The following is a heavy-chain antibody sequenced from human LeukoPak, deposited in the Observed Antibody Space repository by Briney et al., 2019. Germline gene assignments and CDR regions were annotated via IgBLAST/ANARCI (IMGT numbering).Heavy chain of an antibody. Sequence: SSETLSLTCTVSSGSISTYCWSWIRQPPGKGLEWIGYVYYTGSTSYNPSLKSRVIISVDTSKNQFSLKLTSVTAADTAVYYCARHTFPASYYAMDVWGQGTTVTVSS. D-gene: IGHD2/OR15-2a*01. V-gene: IGHV4-59*08. CDR1: SGSISTYC. J-gene: IGHJ6*02. CDR2: VYYTGST. CDR3: ARHTFPASYYAMDV.